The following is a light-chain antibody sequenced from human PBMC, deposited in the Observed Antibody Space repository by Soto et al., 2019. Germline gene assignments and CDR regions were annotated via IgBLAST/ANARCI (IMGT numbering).Light chain of an antibody. V-gene: IGLV2-23*01. J-gene: IGLJ1*01. Sequence: QSVLTQPASVSGSPGQSITISCTGTSSDVGSYNLVSWYQQHPGKAPKLMIYVGNKRPSGVSNRFSGSKSGNTASLTISGLQAEDEADYYCCSYAGSSTFYVFGTGTKVTVL. CDR1: SSDVGSYNL. CDR2: VGN. CDR3: CSYAGSSTFYV.